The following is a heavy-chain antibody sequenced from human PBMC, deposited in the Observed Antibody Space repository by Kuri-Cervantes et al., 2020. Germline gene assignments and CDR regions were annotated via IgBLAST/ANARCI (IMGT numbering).Heavy chain of an antibody. D-gene: IGHD6-13*01. Sequence: GESLKISCAASGFTFSNYWMHWVRQAPGKGLVWVSRVNSDGKNTGYADSVKGRFTISRDNAKNTLYLQMNSLRAEDTAVYYCAKILYSSSWYGDYWGQGTLITVSS. CDR2: VNSDGKNT. J-gene: IGHJ4*02. V-gene: IGHV3-74*01. CDR3: AKILYSSSWYGDY. CDR1: GFTFSNYW.